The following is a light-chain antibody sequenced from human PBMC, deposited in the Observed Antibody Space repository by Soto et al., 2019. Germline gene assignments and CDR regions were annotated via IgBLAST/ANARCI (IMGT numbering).Light chain of an antibody. V-gene: IGKV3-20*01. CDR2: GAS. J-gene: IGKJ1*01. Sequence: EIALTQSPGTLSLSPGERATLSCRASQSISSSYLGWYQQKPGQAPRLLIYGASSRATGIPDRFSGSGSGTDFTLTISRREPEDFAVYYCQQYGSSRWTFGQGTKVEIK. CDR3: QQYGSSRWT. CDR1: QSISSSY.